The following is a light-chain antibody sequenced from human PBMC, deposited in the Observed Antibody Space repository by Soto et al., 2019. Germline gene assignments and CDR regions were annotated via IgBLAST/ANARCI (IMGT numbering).Light chain of an antibody. J-gene: IGKJ3*01. CDR2: DAS. CDR1: QSISSY. V-gene: IGKV3-11*01. CDR3: QQRSNWPT. Sequence: EIVLTQSPGTLSLSPGERATLSCRASQSISSYLAWYQQKPGQAPRLLIYDASNRATGIPARFSGSGSGTDFTLTISSLEPEDFAVYYCQQRSNWPTFGPGTKVDSK.